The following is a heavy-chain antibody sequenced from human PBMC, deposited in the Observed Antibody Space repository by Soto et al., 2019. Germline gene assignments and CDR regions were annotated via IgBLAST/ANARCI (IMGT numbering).Heavy chain of an antibody. J-gene: IGHJ3*02. CDR1: GYSFTSYW. V-gene: IGHV5-10-1*01. D-gene: IGHD3-10*01. Sequence: GESLKISCKGSGYSFTSYWISWVRQMPGKGLEWMGRIDPSDSYTNYSPSFQGHVTISADKSISTAYLQWSSLKASDTAMYYCARGKYYYGSGSYWYIWGQGTMVTVSS. CDR3: ARGKYYYGSGSYWYI. CDR2: IDPSDSYT.